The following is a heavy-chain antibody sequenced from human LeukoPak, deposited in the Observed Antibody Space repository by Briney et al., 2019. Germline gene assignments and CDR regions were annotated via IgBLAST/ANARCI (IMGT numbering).Heavy chain of an antibody. CDR3: AREYPDDAFDI. D-gene: IGHD1-14*01. CDR2: INHSGST. Sequence: SETLSLTSAVYGGSFSGYYWSWVRQPPGKGLEWIGEINHSGSTNYNPSLKSRVTISGDTSKNQFSLKLSSVTAADTAVYYCAREYPDDAFDIWGQGTMVTVSS. V-gene: IGHV4-34*01. J-gene: IGHJ3*02. CDR1: GGSFSGYY.